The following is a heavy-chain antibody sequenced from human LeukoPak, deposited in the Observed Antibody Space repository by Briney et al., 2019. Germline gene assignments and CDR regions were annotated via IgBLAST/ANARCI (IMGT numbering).Heavy chain of an antibody. D-gene: IGHD3-3*01. CDR3: AREQDDPPLGAFDI. CDR2: ISAYNGNT. V-gene: IGHV1-18*01. J-gene: IGHJ3*02. Sequence: ASVKVSCKASGYTFTSYGISWVRQAPGQGLEWMGWISAYNGNTNYAQKLQGRVTMTTDTSTSTAYMELRSLRSDDTAVYYCAREQDDPPLGAFDIWGQGTMVTVSS. CDR1: GYTFTSYG.